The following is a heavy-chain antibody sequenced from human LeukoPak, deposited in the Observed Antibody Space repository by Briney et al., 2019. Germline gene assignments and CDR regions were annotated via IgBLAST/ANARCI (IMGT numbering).Heavy chain of an antibody. CDR1: GFTFSSYE. D-gene: IGHD3-9*01. CDR3: ARGGEYDILTGYSFDY. CDR2: ISSSGSTI. J-gene: IGHJ4*02. V-gene: IGHV3-48*03. Sequence: GGSLRLSCAASGFTFSSYEMNWVRQAPGKGLEWVSYISSSGSTIYYADSVKGRFTISRDNAKNSLYLQMNSLRAEDTAVYYCARGGEYDILTGYSFDYWGQGTLVTVSS.